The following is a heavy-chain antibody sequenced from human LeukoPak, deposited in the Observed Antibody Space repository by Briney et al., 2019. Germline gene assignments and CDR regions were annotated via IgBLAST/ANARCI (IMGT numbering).Heavy chain of an antibody. J-gene: IGHJ4*02. CDR1: GFTVSSNY. CDR3: VRAGGSSWADY. CDR2: IKQDGSEK. Sequence: PGGSLRLSCAASGFTVSSNYMSWVRQAPRKGLEWVANIKQDGSEKYYVDSVKGRFTISRDNAKNSLYLQMNSLRAEDTAVYYCVRAGGSSWADYWGQGTLVTVSS. V-gene: IGHV3-7*01. D-gene: IGHD6-13*01.